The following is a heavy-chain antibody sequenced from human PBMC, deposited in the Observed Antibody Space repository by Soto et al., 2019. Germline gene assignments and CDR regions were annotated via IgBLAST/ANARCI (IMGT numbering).Heavy chain of an antibody. V-gene: IGHV3-23*01. CDR1: GFTFSSYA. D-gene: IGHD3-3*01. CDR2: ISGSGGST. J-gene: IGHJ4*02. CDR3: AKASPPIYDFWSGYRIDY. Sequence: GGSLRLSCAASGFTFSSYAMSWVRQAPGKGLEWVSAISGSGGSTYYADSVKGRFTISRDNSKNTLYLQMNSLRAEDTAVYYCAKASPPIYDFWSGYRIDYWGQGTLVTVSS.